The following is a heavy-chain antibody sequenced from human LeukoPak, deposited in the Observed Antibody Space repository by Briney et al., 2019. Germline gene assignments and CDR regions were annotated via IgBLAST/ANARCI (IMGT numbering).Heavy chain of an antibody. CDR1: GGSVGSRDFY. CDR3: ARDYASAYYYDSTSYPYGMDV. V-gene: IGHV4-30-4*01. J-gene: IGHJ6*02. CDR2: IYSTGST. D-gene: IGHD3-22*01. Sequence: SQTVSLTCTVSGGSVGSRDFYWSWIRQPPGKGLEWIGYIYSTGSTYYNPSLKSRVAISIDTSNNQSSVKLSSVTAADTAVYFCARDYASAYYYDSTSYPYGMDVWGQGTTVTVSS.